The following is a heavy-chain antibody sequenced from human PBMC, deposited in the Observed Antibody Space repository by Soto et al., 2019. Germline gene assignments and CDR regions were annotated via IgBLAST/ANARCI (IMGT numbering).Heavy chain of an antibody. D-gene: IGHD3-3*01. J-gene: IGHJ6*03. CDR1: GFTFSSYG. Sequence: GGSLRLSCAASGFTFSSYGMHWVRQAPGKGLEWVAVIWYDGSNKYYADSVKGRFTISRDNSKNTLYLQMNSLRAEDTAVYYCARAERFYYYMDVWGKGTTVTVSS. V-gene: IGHV3-33*01. CDR3: ARAERFYYYMDV. CDR2: IWYDGSNK.